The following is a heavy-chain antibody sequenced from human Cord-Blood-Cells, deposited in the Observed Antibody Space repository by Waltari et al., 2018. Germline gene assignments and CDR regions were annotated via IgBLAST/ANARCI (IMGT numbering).Heavy chain of an antibody. CDR2: TYYSGST. CDR3: ARPEDSSGYYYFDY. V-gene: IGHV4-39*01. J-gene: IGHJ4*02. CDR1: GGPISSSSYY. Sequence: QLQLQESGPGLVKPSETLSLTCTVSGGPISSSSYYWGWTRPPPGKGLEWIGSTYYSGSTFYNPSLKSRVTISVDTSKNQFSLKLSSVTAADTAVYYCARPEDSSGYYYFDYWGQGTLVTVSS. D-gene: IGHD3-22*01.